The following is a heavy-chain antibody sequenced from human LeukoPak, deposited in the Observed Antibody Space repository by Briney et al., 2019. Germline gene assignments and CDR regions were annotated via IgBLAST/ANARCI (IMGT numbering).Heavy chain of an antibody. CDR1: GYTFTTYN. Sequence: ASVKVSCKASGYTFTTYNINWVRQAPGQGLEWMGWINPNSGGTNYAQKFQGGVTMTRDTSISTAYMELSRLRSDDTAVYYCARATTYGAHDYWGQGTLVTVSS. CDR3: ARATTYGAHDY. J-gene: IGHJ4*02. V-gene: IGHV1-2*02. D-gene: IGHD1-14*01. CDR2: INPNSGGT.